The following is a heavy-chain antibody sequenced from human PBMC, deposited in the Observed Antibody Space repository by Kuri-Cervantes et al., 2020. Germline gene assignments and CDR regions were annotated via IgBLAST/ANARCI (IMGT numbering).Heavy chain of an antibody. V-gene: IGHV4-61*01. D-gene: IGHD2-2*01. CDR3: ARYCSTSSCYVGQNDAFDI. CDR2: SYYSGST. Sequence: GSLRLSCTVSGGSVSSGSYYWSWIRQPPGKGLEWIGYSYYSGSTNYNPSLKSRVTISVDTSKTQFSLKLSSVTAADTAVYYCARYCSTSSCYVGQNDAFDIWGQGTMVTVSS. J-gene: IGHJ3*02. CDR1: GGSVSSGSYY.